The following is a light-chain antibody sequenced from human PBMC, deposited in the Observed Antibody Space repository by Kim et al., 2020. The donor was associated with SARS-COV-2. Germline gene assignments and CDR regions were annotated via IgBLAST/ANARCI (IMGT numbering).Light chain of an antibody. CDR2: SNN. V-gene: IGLV1-47*02. CDR1: SSNIGSNY. CDR3: AAWDDSLSGSWV. Sequence: QRVTISCSGSSSNIGSNYVYWYQQLPGTAPKLLIYSNNQRPSGVPDRFSGSKSGTSASLAISALRSEDEADYYCAAWDDSLSGSWVFGGGTQLTVL. J-gene: IGLJ3*02.